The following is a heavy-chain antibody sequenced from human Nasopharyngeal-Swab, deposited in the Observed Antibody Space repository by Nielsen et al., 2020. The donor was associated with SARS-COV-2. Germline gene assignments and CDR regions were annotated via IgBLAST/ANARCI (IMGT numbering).Heavy chain of an antibody. D-gene: IGHD6-6*01. Sequence: GKGLEWVAVISYDGSNKYYADCVKGRFTISRDNSKNTLYLQMHSLRTEDTAVYYCARVSSSSTTNWFDPWGQGTLVTVSS. J-gene: IGHJ5*02. V-gene: IGHV3-30*03. CDR3: ARVSSSSTTNWFDP. CDR2: ISYDGSNK.